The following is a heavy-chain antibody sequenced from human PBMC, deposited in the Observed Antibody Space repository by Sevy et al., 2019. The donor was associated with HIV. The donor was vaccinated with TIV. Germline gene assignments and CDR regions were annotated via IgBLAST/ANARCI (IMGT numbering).Heavy chain of an antibody. J-gene: IGHJ4*02. CDR2: ISYDGSVK. D-gene: IGHD2-21*01. V-gene: IGHV3-30*04. CDR1: GFTFSSYT. Sequence: GGSLRLSCAASGFTFSSYTMHWVRQAPGKGLEWVALISYDGSVKYYGDSVKGRFTISRDNSKNTLYLQMNSLTPGDTAVYYCARDRYAGPNMSYLDYWAQGTLVTVSS. CDR3: ARDRYAGPNMSYLDY.